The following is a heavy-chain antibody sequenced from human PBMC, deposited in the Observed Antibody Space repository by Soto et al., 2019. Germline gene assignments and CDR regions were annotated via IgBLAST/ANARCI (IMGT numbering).Heavy chain of an antibody. V-gene: IGHV4-31*03. J-gene: IGHJ5*02. D-gene: IGHD5-18*01. Sequence: SETLSLTCTVSGGSISSGGYYWSWIRQHPGKGLEWIGYIYYSGSTYYNPSLKSRVTISVDTSKNQFSLKLSSVTAADTAVYYCARDSGYSYGYVWFDPWGQGTLVTVSS. CDR1: GGSISSGGYY. CDR3: ARDSGYSYGYVWFDP. CDR2: IYYSGST.